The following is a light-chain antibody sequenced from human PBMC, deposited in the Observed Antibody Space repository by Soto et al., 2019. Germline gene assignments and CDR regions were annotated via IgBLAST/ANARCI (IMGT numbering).Light chain of an antibody. Sequence: QSALTQPASVSGSPGQSITVSCAGTSADVGAYHYVSWYQQHPGEAPKLMIYEVSNRPSGVSDRFSGSKSGNTASLTISGLQAEDEADYYCSSFTSSSTLVFGTGTKLTVL. CDR1: SADVGAYHY. V-gene: IGLV2-14*01. J-gene: IGLJ1*01. CDR3: SSFTSSSTLV. CDR2: EVS.